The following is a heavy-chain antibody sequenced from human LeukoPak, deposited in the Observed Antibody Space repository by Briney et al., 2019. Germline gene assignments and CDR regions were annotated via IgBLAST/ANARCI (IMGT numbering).Heavy chain of an antibody. CDR1: GYTLTAYY. V-gene: IGHV1-2*02. Sequence: ASVKVSCKASGYTLTAYYMHWVRQAPGQGLEWMGWINPNSGGTNYAQKFQGRVTMTSDTSISTAYMELSRLRSDDTAVYYCARGGYSSSWTNFDYWGQGTLVTVSS. J-gene: IGHJ4*02. D-gene: IGHD6-13*01. CDR3: ARGGYSSSWTNFDY. CDR2: INPNSGGT.